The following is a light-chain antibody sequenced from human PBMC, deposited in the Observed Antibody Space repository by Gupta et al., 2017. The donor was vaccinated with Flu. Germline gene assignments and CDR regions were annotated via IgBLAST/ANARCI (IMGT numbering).Light chain of an antibody. CDR1: QSVSDSY. J-gene: IGKJ4*01. V-gene: IGKV3-20*01. Sequence: EIVLTQSPGTLSLSPGERATLSCRASQSVSDSYLAWYLQKPGQAPRLLIYGASSRATGIPDRFSGSGSGTDFTLIISRLEPEDSAVYYCQQYSSSPLTFGGGTKVEMK. CDR3: QQYSSSPLT. CDR2: GAS.